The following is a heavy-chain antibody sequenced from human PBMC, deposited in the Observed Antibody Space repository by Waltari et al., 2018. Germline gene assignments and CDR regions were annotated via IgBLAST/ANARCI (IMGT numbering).Heavy chain of an antibody. D-gene: IGHD3-10*01. Sequence: EVHLVESGGGLVQPGGSLGLSCAASGFSFRSYEMNWVRQAPGKGLEWVAYSSSSGSSIYYADSVKGRFTVSRDNAKNSVYLQMSSLRAGDTSVYYCAKVGATMDFDHWGQGTLVTVSS. CDR3: AKVGATMDFDH. J-gene: IGHJ4*02. CDR2: SSSSGSSI. CDR1: GFSFRSYE. V-gene: IGHV3-48*03.